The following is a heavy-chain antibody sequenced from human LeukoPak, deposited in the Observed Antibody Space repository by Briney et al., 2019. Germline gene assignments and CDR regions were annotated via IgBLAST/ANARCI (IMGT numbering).Heavy chain of an antibody. CDR2: ISSSSSYI. V-gene: IGHV3-21*01. Sequence: GGSLRLSCAASGFTFSSYSMNWVRQAPGKGLEWVSSISSSSSYIYYADSVKGRFTISRDNAKNSLYLQMNSLRAEDTAVYYCARGGGSQVYPYHFDYWGQGTLVTVSS. J-gene: IGHJ4*02. CDR3: ARGGGSQVYPYHFDY. CDR1: GFTFSSYS. D-gene: IGHD2-8*01.